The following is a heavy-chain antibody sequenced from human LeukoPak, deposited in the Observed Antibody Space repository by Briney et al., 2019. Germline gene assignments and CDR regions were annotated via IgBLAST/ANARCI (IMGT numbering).Heavy chain of an antibody. CDR3: ARQYSVYGGTANYFDY. Sequence: ASVRVSCKASGYTFTSYGIGWVRQAPGQGLEWMGWISAYNGNTNYAQKLQGRVTMTTDTSTSTAYMELRSLRSDDTAVYYCARQYSVYGGTANYFDYWGQGTLVTVSS. D-gene: IGHD4/OR15-4a*01. CDR1: GYTFTSYG. CDR2: ISAYNGNT. J-gene: IGHJ4*02. V-gene: IGHV1-18*01.